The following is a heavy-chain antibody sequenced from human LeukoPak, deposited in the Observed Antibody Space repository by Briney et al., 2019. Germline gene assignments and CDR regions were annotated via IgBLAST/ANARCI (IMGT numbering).Heavy chain of an antibody. Sequence: GGSLRLSCAASGFTFSSYAMHWVRQAPGKGLEWVAVISYDGSNKYYADSVKGRFTISRDNSKNTLYLQMNSLRAEDTAVYYCARDSDLTGDLNYFDYWGQGTLVTVSS. V-gene: IGHV3-30-3*01. J-gene: IGHJ4*02. CDR2: ISYDGSNK. CDR3: ARDSDLTGDLNYFDY. CDR1: GFTFSSYA. D-gene: IGHD7-27*01.